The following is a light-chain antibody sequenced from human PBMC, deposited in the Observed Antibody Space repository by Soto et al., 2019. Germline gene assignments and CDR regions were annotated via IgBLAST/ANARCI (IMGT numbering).Light chain of an antibody. CDR1: QSVKST. J-gene: IGKJ1*01. CDR3: QQYNNWPWT. CDR2: GAS. V-gene: IGKV3-15*01. Sequence: EIVLTQSPGTLSLSPGDRATLSCRASQSVKSTSLAWYQQKPGQSPRLLIYGASTRATGIPARFSGSGSGTEFTLTISSLQSEDFAVYYCQQYNNWPWTFGQGTKVDIK.